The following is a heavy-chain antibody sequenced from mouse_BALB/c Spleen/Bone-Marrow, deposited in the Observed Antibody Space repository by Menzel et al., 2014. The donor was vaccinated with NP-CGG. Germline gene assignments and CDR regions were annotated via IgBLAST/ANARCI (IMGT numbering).Heavy chain of an antibody. D-gene: IGHD1-1*01. CDR1: GYSFTGYT. CDR2: INPYNGGT. CDR3: ARWDYYRYAMDY. Sequence: EVQLVESGPELVKPGASMKISCKASGYSFTGYTMNWVKQSHGKNLGWIGLINPYNGGTSYKQKFKGKATLTVDKSSSTAYMELLSLTSEDSAVYYCARWDYYRYAMDYWGQGTSVTVSS. J-gene: IGHJ4*01. V-gene: IGHV1-18*01.